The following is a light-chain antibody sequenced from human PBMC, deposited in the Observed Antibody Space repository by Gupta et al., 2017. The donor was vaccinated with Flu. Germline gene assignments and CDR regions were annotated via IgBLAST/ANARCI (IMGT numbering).Light chain of an antibody. CDR3: QQYWSSPWT. J-gene: IGKJ1*01. Sequence: ERATLSCSASQSVSSSYLAWYQQKSGKAPRLLMYGASSRATGIPDRFSGSGSGTDFTLTSSRLEPEDFAVYYCQQYWSSPWTFGRGTKVEVK. V-gene: IGKV3-20*01. CDR1: QSVSSSY. CDR2: GAS.